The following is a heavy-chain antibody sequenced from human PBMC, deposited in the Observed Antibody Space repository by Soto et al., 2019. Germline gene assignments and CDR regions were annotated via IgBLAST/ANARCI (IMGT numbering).Heavy chain of an antibody. J-gene: IGHJ4*02. CDR2: IIPLFGTA. CDR1: GGTFSTYA. V-gene: IGHV1-69*05. CDR3: ARGVHYDSSGYYYVY. Sequence: ASVQVSCKASGGTFSTYAIDWVRQAPRQGLECMGGIIPLFGTAKYAQNFQGRITITTDESTNTAYMELRSLRSQDTAVYYCARGVHYDSSGYYYVYWGQGTLVTVSS. D-gene: IGHD3-22*01.